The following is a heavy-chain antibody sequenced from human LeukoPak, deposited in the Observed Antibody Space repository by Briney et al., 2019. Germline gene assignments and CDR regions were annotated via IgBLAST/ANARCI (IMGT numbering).Heavy chain of an antibody. D-gene: IGHD2-15*01. CDR1: GYTFTSYG. Sequence: ASVKVSCKASGYTFTSYGISWVRQAPGQGLEWMGWISAYNGNTNYAQKLQGRVTMTTDTSTSTAYTELRSLRSDDTAVYYCARDIDIVVVVAATPGSFDYWGQGTLVTVSS. CDR3: ARDIDIVVVVAATPGSFDY. J-gene: IGHJ4*02. CDR2: ISAYNGNT. V-gene: IGHV1-18*01.